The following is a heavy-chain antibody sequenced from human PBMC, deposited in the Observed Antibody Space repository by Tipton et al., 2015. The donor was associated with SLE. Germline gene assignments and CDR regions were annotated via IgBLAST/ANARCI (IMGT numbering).Heavy chain of an antibody. Sequence: TLSLTCTVSGGSISSYYWSWIRQPPGKGLEWIGYIYYSGSTNYNPSLKSRVTISVDTSKNQFSLKLGSVTAADTAVYYCARGGIAVAGTRTYFDYWGQGTLVTVSS. CDR3: ARGGIAVAGTRTYFDY. CDR2: IYYSGST. D-gene: IGHD6-19*01. V-gene: IGHV4-59*01. CDR1: GGSISSYY. J-gene: IGHJ4*02.